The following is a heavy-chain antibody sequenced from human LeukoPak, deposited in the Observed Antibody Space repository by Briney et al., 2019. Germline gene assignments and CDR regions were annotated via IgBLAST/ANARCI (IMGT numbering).Heavy chain of an antibody. V-gene: IGHV3-53*01. Sequence: GSLRLXCAASXFTVSNSYMSWVREAPGKGLELVSLIYSGGNTYYAYSVKGRFTISRDNSKNTLYLQMNSLRADDTAVYYCGRGIIGWCDHWGQGSLVTVSS. J-gene: IGHJ5*02. CDR2: IYSGGNT. CDR1: XFTVSNSY. CDR3: GRGIIGWCDH.